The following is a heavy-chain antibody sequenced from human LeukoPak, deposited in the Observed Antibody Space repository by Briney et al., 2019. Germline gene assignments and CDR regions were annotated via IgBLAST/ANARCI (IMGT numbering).Heavy chain of an antibody. Sequence: PSEXXSLTCTVAGYSISSGSYWGWIRQPPGKGLEWIGSTYHSGSTYYNPSLKSRVTVSVDTSKNQFSLKLSSVTAADTAVYYCARDRRDGYNRVIDYWGQGTLVTASS. J-gene: IGHJ4*02. CDR3: ARDRRDGYNRVIDY. D-gene: IGHD5-24*01. CDR1: GYSISSGSY. V-gene: IGHV4-38-2*02. CDR2: TYHSGST.